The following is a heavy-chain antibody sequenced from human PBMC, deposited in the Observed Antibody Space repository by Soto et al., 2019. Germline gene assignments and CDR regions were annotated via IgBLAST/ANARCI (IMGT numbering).Heavy chain of an antibody. V-gene: IGHV4-34*01. CDR3: TREDSSTSEY. J-gene: IGHJ4*02. CDR2: INHSGST. D-gene: IGHD6-13*01. Sequence: SETLSLTCAVYGGSFSGYYWSWIRQPPGKGLEWIGEINHSGSTNYNPSLKSRVTISVDTSKNQFSLKLSSVTAADTALYYCTREDSSTSEYWSQGTLVTVSS. CDR1: GGSFSGYY.